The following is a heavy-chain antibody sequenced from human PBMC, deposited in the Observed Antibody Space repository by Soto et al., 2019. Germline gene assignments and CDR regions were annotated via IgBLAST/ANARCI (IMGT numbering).Heavy chain of an antibody. Sequence: SETLSLTCTVSGGYIISSSYYWGWIHQPPGKGLEWIGSIYYSGSTYYNPSLKSRVTISVDTSKNQFSLKLSSVTAADTAVYYCARHFGGGLTGLHYFDYWGQGTLVTVSS. J-gene: IGHJ4*02. CDR3: ARHFGGGLTGLHYFDY. CDR1: GGYIISSSYY. D-gene: IGHD3-9*01. CDR2: IYYSGST. V-gene: IGHV4-39*01.